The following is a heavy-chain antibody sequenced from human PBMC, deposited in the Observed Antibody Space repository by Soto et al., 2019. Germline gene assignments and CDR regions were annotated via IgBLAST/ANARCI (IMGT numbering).Heavy chain of an antibody. Sequence: SYMAWVRQAPGKGLEWASVIYNDGTTYYSQSVEGRFTISRDTSKNTLYLQMDRLRDEDTAVYYCVRPLPSGQTHARDVWGQGTTGTGSS. J-gene: IGHJ6*02. CDR3: VRPLPSGQTHARDV. V-gene: IGHV3-53*01. D-gene: IGHD3-10*01. CDR1: SY. CDR2: IYNDGTT.